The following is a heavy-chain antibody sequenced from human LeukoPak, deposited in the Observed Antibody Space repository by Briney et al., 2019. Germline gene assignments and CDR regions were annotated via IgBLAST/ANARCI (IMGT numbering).Heavy chain of an antibody. CDR3: ARVASSSWYGY. D-gene: IGHD6-13*01. J-gene: IGHJ4*02. CDR2: IIPIFGTA. CDR1: GYTFTSYY. V-gene: IGHV1-69*13. Sequence: SVKVSCKASGYTFTSYYMHWVRQAPGQGLEWMGGIIPIFGTANYAQKFQGRVTITADESTSTAYMELSSLRSEDTAVYYCARVASSSWYGYWGQGTLVTVSS.